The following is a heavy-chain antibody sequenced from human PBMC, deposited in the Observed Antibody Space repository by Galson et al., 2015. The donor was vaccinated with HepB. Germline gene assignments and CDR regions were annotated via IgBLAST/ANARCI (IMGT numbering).Heavy chain of an antibody. CDR1: GFTFSGSG. Sequence: SLRLSCAASGFTFSGSGIHWVRRAPGKGLEWVSYIRSSGSTIYYADSVKGRFTISRDNAKNSLYLQMNSLRVEDTAVYYCARDSPGDIVATIVHPDITQRGARRGDLDYWGQGTLVTVSS. D-gene: IGHD5-12*01. CDR2: IRSSGSTI. CDR3: ARDSPGDIVATIVHPDITQRGARRGDLDY. J-gene: IGHJ4*02. V-gene: IGHV3-48*03.